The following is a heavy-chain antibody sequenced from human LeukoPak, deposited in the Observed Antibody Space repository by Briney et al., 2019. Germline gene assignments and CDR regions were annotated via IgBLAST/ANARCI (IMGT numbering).Heavy chain of an antibody. CDR2: ISGSGAST. CDR1: GFTFSSYD. D-gene: IGHD3-22*01. Sequence: GGSLRLSCAASGFTFSSYDMHWVRQAPGKGLEWVSGISGSGASTYYADSVKGRFTISRDNSKNTLYLQMNSLRAEDTAVYYCAKILYSSGPFDYWGQGTLVTVSS. J-gene: IGHJ4*02. V-gene: IGHV3-23*01. CDR3: AKILYSSGPFDY.